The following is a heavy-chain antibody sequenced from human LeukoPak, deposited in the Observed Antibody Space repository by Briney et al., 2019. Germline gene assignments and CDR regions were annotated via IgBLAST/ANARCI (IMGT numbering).Heavy chain of an antibody. Sequence: SETLSLTCGADGGSFIGYYWNWFRQPPAKGVEGIGEINHGGGTNYNPSVTGRVTISVDTSKNQFSLKLSSVTAADTAVYYCARGVMGRRQGIAAAAPYYFDYWGQGTLVTVSS. D-gene: IGHD6-13*01. CDR2: INHGGGT. CDR3: ARGVMGRRQGIAAAAPYYFDY. V-gene: IGHV4-34*01. J-gene: IGHJ4*02. CDR1: GGSFIGYY.